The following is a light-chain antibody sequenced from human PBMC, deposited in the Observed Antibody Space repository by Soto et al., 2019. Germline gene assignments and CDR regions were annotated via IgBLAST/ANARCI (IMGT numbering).Light chain of an antibody. CDR2: EVS. V-gene: IGLV2-14*01. CDR1: SSDVGGYDY. CDR3: SSYSISTAYL. Sequence: QSVLTQPASVSGSPGQSITISCTGTSSDVGGYDYVSRYQLHPGKAPKLMVFEVSNRPSGVSYRFSGSKSGNTASLTISGLQAEDEADYFCSSYSISTAYLFGTGTKVTV. J-gene: IGLJ1*01.